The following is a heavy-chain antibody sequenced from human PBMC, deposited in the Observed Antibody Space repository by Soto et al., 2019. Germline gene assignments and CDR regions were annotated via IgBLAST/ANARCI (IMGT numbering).Heavy chain of an antibody. J-gene: IGHJ6*02. CDR3: ARGVRYCSGGSCYYYYGMDV. V-gene: IGHV1-2*04. CDR1: GYTFTGYY. CDR2: INPNSGGT. D-gene: IGHD2-15*01. Sequence: ASVKVSCKASGYTFTGYYMHWVRQAPGQGLEWMGWINPNSGGTNYAQKFQGWVTMTRDTSISTAYMELSRLRSDDTAVYYCARGVRYCSGGSCYYYYGMDVWGQGTTVTVSS.